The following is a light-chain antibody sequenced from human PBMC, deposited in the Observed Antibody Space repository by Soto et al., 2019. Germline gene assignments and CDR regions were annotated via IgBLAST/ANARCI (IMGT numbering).Light chain of an antibody. J-gene: IGLJ1*01. V-gene: IGLV2-14*01. CDR3: SSYTSSSTLYV. CDR1: SSDGGGYNY. CDR2: EVS. Sequence: QSALTQPASVSGSPGQSITISCTGTSSDGGGYNYVSWYQQHPGKAPKLMIYEVSNWPSGVSNRFSGSKSGNTASLTISGLQAEDEADYYCSSYTSSSTLYVFGTGTKLTVL.